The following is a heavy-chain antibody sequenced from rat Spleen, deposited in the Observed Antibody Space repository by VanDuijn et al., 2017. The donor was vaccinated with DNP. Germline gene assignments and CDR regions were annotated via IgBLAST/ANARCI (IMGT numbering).Heavy chain of an antibody. V-gene: IGHV5S13*01. CDR3: ARSDVYYGLGYAMDA. CDR1: GFTFSSYD. J-gene: IGHJ4*01. D-gene: IGHD1-6*01. CDR2: ITSSGGST. Sequence: EVQLVESGGGLLQPGRSLKLSCAASGFTFSSYDMAWVRQAPSKGLEWVASITSSGGSTYYPDSVKGRFTISRDNAKNTLYLQMNSLRSEDTATYYCARSDVYYGLGYAMDAWGQGTSVTVSS.